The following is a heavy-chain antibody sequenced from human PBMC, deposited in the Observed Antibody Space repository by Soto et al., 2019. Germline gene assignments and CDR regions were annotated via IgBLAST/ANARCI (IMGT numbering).Heavy chain of an antibody. CDR2: ISAYNGNT. CDR3: ARGGYYYDSSGSPHWFDP. J-gene: IGHJ5*02. D-gene: IGHD3-22*01. Sequence: ASVKVSCKASGYTFTSYGISWVRQAPGQGLEWMGWISAYNGNTNYAQKLQGRVTMTTDTSTSTAYMELRSLRSDDTAVYYCARGGYYYDSSGSPHWFDPWGQGTLVTSPQ. CDR1: GYTFTSYG. V-gene: IGHV1-18*01.